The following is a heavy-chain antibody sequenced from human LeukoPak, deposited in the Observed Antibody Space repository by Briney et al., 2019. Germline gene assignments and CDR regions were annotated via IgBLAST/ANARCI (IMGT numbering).Heavy chain of an antibody. V-gene: IGHV4-61*02. D-gene: IGHD2-21*02. Sequence: PSQTLSLTCTVSGGSISSGNYYWTWIRQPAGKGLEWIGRIYTSGSTNYNPSLKSRVAISVDTSKNQFSLKLSSVTAADTAVYYCAREFRGGGDSGIFDYWGQGTLVTVSS. J-gene: IGHJ4*02. CDR2: IYTSGST. CDR1: GGSISSGNYY. CDR3: AREFRGGGDSGIFDY.